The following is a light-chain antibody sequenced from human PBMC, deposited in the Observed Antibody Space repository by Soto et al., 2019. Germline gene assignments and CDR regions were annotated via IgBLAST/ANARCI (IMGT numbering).Light chain of an antibody. Sequence: QSVLTQPASVSGSPGQSITISCTGTSSDVGGYNYVSWYQQHPGKAPKLMIYEVSNRPSGVSNRFSGSKSGNTASLTISGLQAEDEADYYCSSYTSSSSNYVFGTGTKVTVX. J-gene: IGLJ1*01. CDR2: EVS. V-gene: IGLV2-14*01. CDR3: SSYTSSSSNYV. CDR1: SSDVGGYNY.